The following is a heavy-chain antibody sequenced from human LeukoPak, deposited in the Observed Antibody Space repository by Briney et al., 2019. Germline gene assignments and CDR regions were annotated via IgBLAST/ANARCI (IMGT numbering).Heavy chain of an antibody. CDR2: IYYSGST. J-gene: IGHJ4*02. V-gene: IGHV4-39*01. CDR3: ARQSLEWELLLLSTWDY. CDR1: GGSISSSSYY. Sequence: SETLSLTCTVSGGSISSSSYYWGWIRQPPGKGLEWIGSIYYSGSTYYNPPLKSRVTISVDTSKNQFSLKLSSVTAADTAVYYCARQSLEWELLLLSTWDYWGQGTLVTVSS. D-gene: IGHD1-26*01.